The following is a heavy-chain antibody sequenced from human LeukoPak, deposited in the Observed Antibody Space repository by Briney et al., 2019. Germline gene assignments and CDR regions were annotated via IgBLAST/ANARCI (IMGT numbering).Heavy chain of an antibody. D-gene: IGHD6-13*01. CDR2: ISAYNGNT. CDR1: GYTFTSYG. V-gene: IGHV1-18*04. CDR3: ARDIIYWYSTIPFDY. J-gene: IGHJ4*02. Sequence: ASVKVSCKASGYTFTSYGISWVRQAPGQGLEWMGWISAYNGNTNYAQTLKGRVTMTTDTSTSTAYMELRSLRSDDTAVYYCARDIIYWYSTIPFDYWGQGTLVTVSS.